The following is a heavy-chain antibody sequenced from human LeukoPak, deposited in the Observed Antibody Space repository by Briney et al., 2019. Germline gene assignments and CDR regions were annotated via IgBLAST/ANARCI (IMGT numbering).Heavy chain of an antibody. D-gene: IGHD6-13*01. J-gene: IGHJ4*02. CDR2: IKQDGSEI. CDR3: VRGRTSGSSWPFDY. V-gene: IGHV3-7*01. CDR1: AFSISSYW. Sequence: GGSLRLSCVASAFSISSYWMSWVRQTPGKGLEWVANIKQDGSEIYYVDSVKGRFTISRDNAKNSLSLQMNSLRAEDTAVYYCVRGRTSGSSWPFDYWGQGTLVTVSS.